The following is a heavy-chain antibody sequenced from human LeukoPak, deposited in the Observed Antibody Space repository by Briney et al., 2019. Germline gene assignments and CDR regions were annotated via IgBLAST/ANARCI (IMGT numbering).Heavy chain of an antibody. Sequence: GGSLRLSCAASGFTFSSYGMHWVRQAPGKGLEWVAFIRYDGSNKYYADSVKGRFTISRDNSKNTLYLQMNSLRAEDTAVYYCAKSGRVRVGATRGYFDYWGQGTLVTVSS. J-gene: IGHJ4*02. CDR1: GFTFSSYG. CDR3: AKSGRVRVGATRGYFDY. CDR2: IRYDGSNK. V-gene: IGHV3-30*02. D-gene: IGHD1-26*01.